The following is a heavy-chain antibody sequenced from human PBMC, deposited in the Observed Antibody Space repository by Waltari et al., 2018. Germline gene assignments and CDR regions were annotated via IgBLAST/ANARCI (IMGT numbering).Heavy chain of an antibody. CDR3: ARGDTSNWFASYFDF. J-gene: IGHJ4*02. Sequence: QVRLQESGPGLVKPSETLSLTCTVSAASISSYYWSWIRQPPGKGLEWIAYIYFSGSTSYNPNLKSRVAISGDTSKKQFSLRLSSVTAADTAVYYCARGDTSNWFASYFDFWGQGILVSVSS. CDR2: IYFSGST. D-gene: IGHD3-10*01. V-gene: IGHV4-59*01. CDR1: AASISSYY.